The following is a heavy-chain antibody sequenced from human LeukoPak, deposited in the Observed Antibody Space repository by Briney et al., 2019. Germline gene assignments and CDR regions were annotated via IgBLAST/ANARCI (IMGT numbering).Heavy chain of an antibody. Sequence: SETLCLTCAVYGGSFSGYYWSWIRQPPGKGLEWIGEINHTGSTNYNPSLKSRVTISVDTSKNQFSLKLSSVTAADTAVYYCARAIISSGCSDYWGQGTLVTVSS. D-gene: IGHD6-19*01. V-gene: IGHV4-34*01. CDR1: GGSFSGYY. CDR2: INHTGST. CDR3: ARAIISSGCSDY. J-gene: IGHJ4*02.